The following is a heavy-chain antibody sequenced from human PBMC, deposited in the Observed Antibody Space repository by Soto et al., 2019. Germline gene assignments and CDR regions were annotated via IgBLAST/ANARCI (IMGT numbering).Heavy chain of an antibody. CDR3: ASSRPERRYYYYGMDV. CDR1: GGSFSGYY. Sequence: QVQLQQWGAGLLKPSETLSLTCAVYGGSFSGYYWSWIRQPPGKGLEWIGEIKHSGSTNYNPSLKSRVTISVDTSKNQFSLKLSSVTAADTAVYYCASSRPERRYYYYGMDVWGQGTTVTVSS. V-gene: IGHV4-34*01. CDR2: IKHSGST. D-gene: IGHD3-10*01. J-gene: IGHJ6*02.